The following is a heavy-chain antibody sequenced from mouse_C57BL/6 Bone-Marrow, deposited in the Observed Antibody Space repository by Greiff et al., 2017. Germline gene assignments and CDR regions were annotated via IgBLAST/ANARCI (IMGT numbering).Heavy chain of an antibody. CDR2: IYPRSGNT. J-gene: IGHJ4*01. D-gene: IGHD2-12*01. CDR3: ERERDDYIGRNAMDY. CDR1: GYTFTSYG. Sequence: LVESGAELARPGASVKLSCKASGYTFTSYGISWVKQRPGQGLEWIGEIYPRSGNTYYNEKFKGKATLTADKSSSTAYMELRSLTSEDSAVYCCERERDDYIGRNAMDYWGQGTSVTVSS. V-gene: IGHV1-81*01.